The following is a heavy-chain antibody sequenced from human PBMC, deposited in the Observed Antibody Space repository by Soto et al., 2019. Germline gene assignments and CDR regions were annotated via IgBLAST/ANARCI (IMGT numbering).Heavy chain of an antibody. CDR3: AKNNLFGSRTKDY. V-gene: IGHV3-23*01. CDR2: ISGSGGST. Sequence: EVQLLDSGGGLVQPGGSLRLSCAASGFTFSRYAMSWVRLSPGKGLEWVSAISGSGGSTYYADSVKGRFTISRDKAKNTLYMQMNSLRAEDTAVYYCAKNNLFGSRTKDYSGPGTLVTVSS. J-gene: IGHJ4*02. CDR1: GFTFSRYA. D-gene: IGHD3-10*01.